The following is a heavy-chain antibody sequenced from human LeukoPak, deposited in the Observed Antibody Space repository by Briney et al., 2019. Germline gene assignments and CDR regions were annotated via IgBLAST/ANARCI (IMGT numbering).Heavy chain of an antibody. CDR2: ITVGGGRT. V-gene: IGHV3-23*01. J-gene: IGHJ4*02. CDR3: ADIVPGARD. CDR1: GLPFTSSA. D-gene: IGHD2-2*01. Sequence: GGSLRLSCVASGLPFTSSAMSWVRPAPGRGLGWVSAITVGGGRTYYADSVKGRFTISRDNAKNTLYLQMNSLRVEDTAVYYCADIVPGARDWGQGTLVTVSS.